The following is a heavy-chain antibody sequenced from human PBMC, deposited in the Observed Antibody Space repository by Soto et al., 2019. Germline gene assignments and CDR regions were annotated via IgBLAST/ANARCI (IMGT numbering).Heavy chain of an antibody. CDR1: GFTFSSYA. CDR3: AKDYYGGNSVSEAFDL. Sequence: PGGSLRLSCAASGFTFSSYAMSWVRQAPGKGLEWVSAISSSGGSTYYADSVKGRFTISRDNSKNTLYLQMNSLRAEDTAVYYCAKDYYGGNSVSEAFDLWGQGTMVTVSS. D-gene: IGHD4-17*01. J-gene: IGHJ3*01. CDR2: ISSSGGST. V-gene: IGHV3-23*01.